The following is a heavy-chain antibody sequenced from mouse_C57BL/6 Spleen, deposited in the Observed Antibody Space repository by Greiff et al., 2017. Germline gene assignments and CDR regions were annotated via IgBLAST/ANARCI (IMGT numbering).Heavy chain of an antibody. CDR3: TRSSDGYYLYYAMDY. J-gene: IGHJ4*01. CDR1: GYTFTDYE. V-gene: IGHV1-15*01. CDR2: IDPETGGT. Sequence: VQLQQSGAELVRPGASVTLSCKASGYTFTDYEMHWVKQTPVHGLRWIGAIDPETGGTAYNQKFKGKAILTADKSSSTAYMELRSLTSEDSAVYYCTRSSDGYYLYYAMDYWGQGTSGTVSS. D-gene: IGHD2-3*01.